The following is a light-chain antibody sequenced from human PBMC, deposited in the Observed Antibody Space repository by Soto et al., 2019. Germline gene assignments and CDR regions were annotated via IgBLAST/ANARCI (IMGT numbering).Light chain of an antibody. V-gene: IGKV1-39*01. Sequence: DIQMTQSPSSLSASIGDRVTITCRASQRISSLLNWYQQQPGKAPRLLIYATSSLQSGIPTRFSGSGYGTDFTLVITSLQPEDFATYYCQRSYMTPWTFGQGTKVEIK. CDR2: ATS. CDR3: QRSYMTPWT. J-gene: IGKJ1*01. CDR1: QRISSL.